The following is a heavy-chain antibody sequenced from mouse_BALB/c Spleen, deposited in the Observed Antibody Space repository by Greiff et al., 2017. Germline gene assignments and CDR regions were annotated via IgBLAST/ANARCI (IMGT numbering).Heavy chain of an antibody. CDR3: ARTNYYGNTWFAY. D-gene: IGHD2-1*01. CDR1: GYTFTDYA. V-gene: IGHV1S137*01. Sequence: QVQLQQSGAELVKPGASVKISCKGSGYTFTDYAMHWVKQSHAKSLEWIGVISTYYGDASYNQKFKGKATMTVDKSSSTAYMELTRLTSEDSAIYYCARTNYYGNTWFAYWGQGTLVTVSA. CDR2: ISTYYGDA. J-gene: IGHJ3*01.